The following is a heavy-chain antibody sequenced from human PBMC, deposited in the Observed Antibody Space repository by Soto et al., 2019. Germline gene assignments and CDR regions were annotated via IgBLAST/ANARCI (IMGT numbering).Heavy chain of an antibody. Sequence: SETLSLTCTFSRSAVSSGGYYWSWIRQHPGKGLEWIGYNYYSGSTYYNPSLKSRVTISVDTSKSQFSLKLTSVTAADTAVYYCARSPVTIFGRPCWFDPWGQGTLVTVSS. CDR3: ARSPVTIFGRPCWFDP. V-gene: IGHV4-31*03. CDR2: NYYSGST. D-gene: IGHD3-3*01. CDR1: RSAVSSGGYY. J-gene: IGHJ5*02.